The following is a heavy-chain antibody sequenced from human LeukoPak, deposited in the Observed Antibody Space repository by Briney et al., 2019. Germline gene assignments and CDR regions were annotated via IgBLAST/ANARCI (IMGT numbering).Heavy chain of an antibody. Sequence: GGSLRLSCAASGFTFADHAMHWVRQAPGKGLEWVSIISGDGGSTYYAASVKGRFTISRDNSKDSLYLQMNSLRTEDTAFYYCAKDRYCFSTSCYAPFDHWGQGTLVTVSS. D-gene: IGHD2-2*01. CDR2: ISGDGGST. V-gene: IGHV3-43*02. CDR3: AKDRYCFSTSCYAPFDH. J-gene: IGHJ4*02. CDR1: GFTFADHA.